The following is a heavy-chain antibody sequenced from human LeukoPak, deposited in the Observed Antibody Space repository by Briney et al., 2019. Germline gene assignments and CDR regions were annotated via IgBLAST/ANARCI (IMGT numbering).Heavy chain of an antibody. Sequence: GGSLRLSCAASGFAFSDYGMHWVRQAPGKGLEWVAVISHDGSNQYYADSVKGRFTISRDNSKNTLFLQMNSLRAEDTAVYYCAKASGDSSGYRFDYWGQGTLVTVSS. CDR1: GFAFSDYG. J-gene: IGHJ4*02. CDR3: AKASGDSSGYRFDY. V-gene: IGHV3-30*18. D-gene: IGHD3-22*01. CDR2: ISHDGSNQ.